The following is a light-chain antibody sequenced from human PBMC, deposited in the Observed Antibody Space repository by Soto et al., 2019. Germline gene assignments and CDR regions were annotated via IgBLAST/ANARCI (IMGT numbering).Light chain of an antibody. V-gene: IGKV1-39*01. CDR3: QQSYGTWT. J-gene: IGKJ1*01. CDR1: QSISSY. Sequence: DVQMTQSPSSLSASVGDRVTITCRASQSISSYLNWHQQKAGKAPKLLIHAASNLESGVPSRFSGSGSGTDFTLTISSLQPEDFATYYCQQSYGTWTFGQGTNVEIK. CDR2: AAS.